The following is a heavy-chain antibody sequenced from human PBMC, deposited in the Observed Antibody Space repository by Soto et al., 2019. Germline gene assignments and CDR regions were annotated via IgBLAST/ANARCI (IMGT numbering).Heavy chain of an antibody. CDR1: GFTFSAYG. CDR3: AKNQERELPRVIDF. J-gene: IGHJ4*02. V-gene: IGHV3-23*01. D-gene: IGHD1-7*01. Sequence: EVQLLESGGGLVQPGGSLRLSCAGSGFTFSAYGMSWVRQAPGKGLEWVSGISVSGTSTYYADSVKGRFTISRDNSKNTLYLQMSSLRAEDTALYYCAKNQERELPRVIDFWGQGTLVTVSS. CDR2: ISVSGTST.